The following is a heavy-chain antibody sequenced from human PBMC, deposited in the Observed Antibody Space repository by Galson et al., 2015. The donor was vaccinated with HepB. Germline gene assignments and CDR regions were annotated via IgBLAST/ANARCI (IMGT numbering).Heavy chain of an antibody. CDR2: ISDSSHSK. J-gene: IGHJ5*02. Sequence: SLRLSCAASGFIFSSYSINWVRQAPGKGLEWVSYISDSSHSKYYADSVKGRFTISRDNAKNSLYLQMNSLRAEDTAVYYCVRDYRPDFGSGDFYPNSFDPWGQGTLVTVSS. D-gene: IGHD3-10*01. V-gene: IGHV3-21*05. CDR3: VRDYRPDFGSGDFYPNSFDP. CDR1: GFIFSSYS.